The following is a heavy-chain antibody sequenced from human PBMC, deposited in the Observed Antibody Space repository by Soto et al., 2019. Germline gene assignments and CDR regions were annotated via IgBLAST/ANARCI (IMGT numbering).Heavy chain of an antibody. J-gene: IGHJ5*02. V-gene: IGHV3-30-3*01. CDR1: GFSFSHYA. CDR3: VITHSDSSNAFDL. CDR2: ISYDGDNQ. D-gene: IGHD3-22*01. Sequence: QRQLVESGGGVVQPGRSLRLSCAASGFSFSHYAMHWVRQPPGKGLEWVALISYDGDNQYFTDAVRGRFTISRDNSKTTVYLEINSLRLDDTATYYCVITHSDSSNAFDLWGQGTLVTVSS.